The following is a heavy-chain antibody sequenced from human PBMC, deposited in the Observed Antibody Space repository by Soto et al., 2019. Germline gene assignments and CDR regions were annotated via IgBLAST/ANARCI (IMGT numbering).Heavy chain of an antibody. CDR1: GGSISSYY. D-gene: IGHD2-2*01. J-gene: IGHJ6*03. CDR2: IYYSGST. V-gene: IGHV4-59*01. Sequence: QVQLQESGPGLVKPSETLSLTCTVSGGSISSYYWSWIRQPPGKGLEWIGYIYYSGSTNYNPSLKSRVTISVDTSKNQFSLKLSSVTAADTAVYYCARESIVVVPDAISYYMDVWGKGTTVTVSS. CDR3: ARESIVVVPDAISYYMDV.